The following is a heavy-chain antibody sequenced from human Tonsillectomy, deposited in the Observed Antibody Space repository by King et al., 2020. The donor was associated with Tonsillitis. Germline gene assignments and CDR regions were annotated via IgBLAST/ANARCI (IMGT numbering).Heavy chain of an antibody. CDR2: IYNSGRT. CDR3: TRDNSAGAVPWKAFDI. J-gene: IGHJ3*02. Sequence: QLQESGPGLVKPSETLSLTCTVSGDSISSYYWSWIRQPPGKGLEWIGYIYNSGRTYYNPSLKSRVTISVDTSKNHFSLKLSSVTAADTAVYYCTRDNSAGAVPWKAFDIWGQGTMVTVSS. D-gene: IGHD1-26*01. CDR1: GDSISSYY. V-gene: IGHV4-59*01.